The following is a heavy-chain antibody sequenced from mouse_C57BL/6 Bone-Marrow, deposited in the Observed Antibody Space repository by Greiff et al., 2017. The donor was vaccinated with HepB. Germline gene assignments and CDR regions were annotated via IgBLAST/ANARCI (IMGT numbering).Heavy chain of an antibody. D-gene: IGHD2-4*01. Sequence: VQLQESGPELVKPGASVKISCKASGYAFSSSWMNWVKQRPGKGLEWIGRIYPGDGDTNYNGKFKGKATLTADKSSSTAYMQLSSLTSEDSAVYFCARDDPYDYPWFAYWGQGTLVTVSA. J-gene: IGHJ3*01. CDR2: IYPGDGDT. CDR1: GYAFSSSW. CDR3: ARDDPYDYPWFAY. V-gene: IGHV1-82*01.